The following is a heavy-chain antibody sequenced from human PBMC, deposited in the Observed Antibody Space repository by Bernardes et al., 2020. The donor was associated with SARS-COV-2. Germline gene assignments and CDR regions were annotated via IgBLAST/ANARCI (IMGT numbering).Heavy chain of an antibody. CDR1: GFTFSSFS. D-gene: IGHD3-3*01. J-gene: IGHJ4*02. CDR2: ISSSGSPI. Sequence: GGSLRLSCTGSGFTFSSFSMNWVRQAPGKGLEWVAYISSSGSPIFYADSVKGRFTISRDNGKNSLFLQMNSLTAEDTAVYYCARGGFLEWLTPFDYWGQGTLVTVSS. CDR3: ARGGFLEWLTPFDY. V-gene: IGHV3-48*01.